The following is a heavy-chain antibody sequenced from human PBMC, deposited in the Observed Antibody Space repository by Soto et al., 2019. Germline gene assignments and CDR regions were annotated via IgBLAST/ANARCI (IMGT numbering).Heavy chain of an antibody. CDR1: GFSFSSYA. V-gene: IGHV3-23*01. CDR2: ISGSGTIT. CDR3: AKVGVSWQLLGGFDI. D-gene: IGHD1-26*01. Sequence: EVQVLESGGGLVQPGGSLRLSCAASGFSFSSYAMSWVRQAPGKGLEWVSGISGSGTITHYADSVKRRFTISRDNSKNTQYLQMNSLTADDAAVYYCAKVGVSWQLLGGFDIWGQGTMVTVSS. J-gene: IGHJ3*02.